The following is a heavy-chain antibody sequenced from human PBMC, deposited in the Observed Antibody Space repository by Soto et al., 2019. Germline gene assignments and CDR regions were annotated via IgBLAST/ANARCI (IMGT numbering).Heavy chain of an antibody. CDR2: ISAYNGNT. CDR3: ARYYDFWSGSVRFDP. D-gene: IGHD3-3*01. V-gene: IGHV1-18*01. Sequence: GASVKVSCKASGYTFTSYGISWVRQAPGQGLEWMGWISAYNGNTNYAQKLQGRVTMTTDTSTSTAYMELRSLRSDDTAVYYCARYYDFWSGSVRFDPWGQGTLVTVSS. CDR1: GYTFTSYG. J-gene: IGHJ5*02.